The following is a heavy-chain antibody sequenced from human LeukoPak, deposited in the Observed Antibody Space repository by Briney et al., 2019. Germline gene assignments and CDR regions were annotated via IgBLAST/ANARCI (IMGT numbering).Heavy chain of an antibody. V-gene: IGHV3-73*01. J-gene: IGHJ4*02. CDR2: IRSKANSYAT. CDR3: TREEEQWLVDY. Sequence: PGGPLRLSCAASGFTFSGSAMHWVRQASGKGLEWVGRIRSKANSYATAYAASVKGRFTISRDDSKNTAYLQMNSLKTEDTAVYYCTREEEQWLVDYWGQGTLVTVSS. D-gene: IGHD6-19*01. CDR1: GFTFSGSA.